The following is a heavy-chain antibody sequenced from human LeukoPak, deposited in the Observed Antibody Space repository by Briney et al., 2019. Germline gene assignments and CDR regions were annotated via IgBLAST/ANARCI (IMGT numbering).Heavy chain of an antibody. CDR2: ISYDGSNK. Sequence: GRSLRLSCAASGFTFSSYGMHWVRQAPGKGLEWVAVISYDGSNKYYADSVKGRFTISRDNSKNTLYLQMNSLRAEDTAVYYCARGIAAHTPWFAPWGQGTLVTVSS. J-gene: IGHJ5*02. CDR1: GFTFSSYG. V-gene: IGHV3-30*03. CDR3: ARGIAAHTPWFAP. D-gene: IGHD6-6*01.